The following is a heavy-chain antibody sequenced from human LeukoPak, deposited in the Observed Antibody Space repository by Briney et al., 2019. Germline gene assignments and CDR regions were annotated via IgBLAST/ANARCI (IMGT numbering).Heavy chain of an antibody. D-gene: IGHD3-22*01. J-gene: IGHJ4*02. CDR1: GFTFSNYG. Sequence: PGGSLRLSCATFGFTFSNYGMYWVRQAPGKGLEWVGRIKSKTDGGTTDYAAPVKGRFTISRDDSKNTLYLQMNSLKTEDTAVYYCTTDLTMIVTNGFDYWGQGTLVTVSS. CDR2: IKSKTDGGTT. V-gene: IGHV3-15*01. CDR3: TTDLTMIVTNGFDY.